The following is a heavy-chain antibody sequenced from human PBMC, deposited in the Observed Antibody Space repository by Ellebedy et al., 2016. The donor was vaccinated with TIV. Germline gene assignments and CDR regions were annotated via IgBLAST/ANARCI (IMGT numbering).Heavy chain of an antibody. J-gene: IGHJ4*02. CDR3: AKAPARGGGY. V-gene: IGHV3-23*01. Sequence: GESLKISCAASGFTVSSNYMSWVRQAPGKGLEWVSAISGSGGSTYYADSVKGRFTISRDNSKNTLYLQMNSLRAEDTAVYYCAKAPARGGGYWGQGTLVTVSS. CDR2: ISGSGGST. D-gene: IGHD3-10*01. CDR1: GFTVSSNY.